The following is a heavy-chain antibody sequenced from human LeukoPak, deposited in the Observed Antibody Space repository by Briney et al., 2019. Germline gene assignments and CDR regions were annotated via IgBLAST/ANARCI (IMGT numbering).Heavy chain of an antibody. CDR3: ARAPGAFDI. J-gene: IGHJ3*02. V-gene: IGHV4-59*12. Sequence: PSETLSLTCTVSAGSISTYYWTWIRQPPAKGLEWIGYVYYSGSTNYNPSLKSRVTISVDTSKNQFSLKLSSVTAADTAIYFCARAPGAFDIWGQGTMVTVSS. CDR1: AGSISTYY. CDR2: VYYSGST.